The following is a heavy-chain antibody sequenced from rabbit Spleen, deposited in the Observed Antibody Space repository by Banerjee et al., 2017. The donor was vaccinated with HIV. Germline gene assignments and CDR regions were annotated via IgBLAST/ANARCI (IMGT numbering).Heavy chain of an antibody. D-gene: IGHD8-1*01. CDR1: GFSFSSNYW. V-gene: IGHV1S45*01. J-gene: IGHJ6*01. CDR3: ARDTGSSFSSYGMDL. CDR2: ISTSDGST. Sequence: QEQLVESGGGLVQPEGSLTLTCTASGFSFSSNYWICWVRQAPGKGLEWIGCISTSDGSTYYASWAKGRFTISKTSSTTVTLQMTSLTVADTATYFCARDTGSSFSSYGMDLWGPGTLVTVS.